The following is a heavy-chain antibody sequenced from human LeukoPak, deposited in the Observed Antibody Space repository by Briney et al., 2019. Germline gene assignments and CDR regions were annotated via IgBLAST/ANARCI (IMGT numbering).Heavy chain of an antibody. Sequence: PGGSLRLSCAASGFTFSSYEMNWVRQAPGKGLEWVSYISSSGSTIYYADSVKGRFTISRDNAKNSLCLQMNSLRAEDTAVYYCARDSYQEEEWVVVGPLWRVAFDIWGQGTMVTVSS. D-gene: IGHD6-19*01. V-gene: IGHV3-48*03. CDR1: GFTFSSYE. J-gene: IGHJ3*02. CDR3: ARDSYQEEEWVVVGPLWRVAFDI. CDR2: ISSSGSTI.